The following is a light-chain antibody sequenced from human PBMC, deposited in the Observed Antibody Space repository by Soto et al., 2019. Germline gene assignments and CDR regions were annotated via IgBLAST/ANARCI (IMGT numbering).Light chain of an antibody. V-gene: IGLV2-23*02. J-gene: IGLJ1*01. CDR2: EVS. Sequence: QPVLTQPASGSGSHGHSSTISCTGTSSDVGSYNLVSWYQQNPGTAPKLLIYEVSKRPSGVSNRFSGSKSGNTASLTISGLLAEDEADYYCCSYGGSGPVFGTGTKVTVL. CDR1: SSDVGSYNL. CDR3: CSYGGSGPV.